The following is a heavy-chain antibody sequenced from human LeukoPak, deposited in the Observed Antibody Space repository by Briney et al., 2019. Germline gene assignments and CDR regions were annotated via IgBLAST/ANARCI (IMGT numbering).Heavy chain of an antibody. Sequence: GRSLRLSCAASGFTFSSYAIHWVRQAPGKGLEWVAVISYDGSNKYYADSVKGRFTISRDNAKNSLYLQMNSLRAEDTAVYYCARLKWNTGDYWGQGTLVTVSS. J-gene: IGHJ4*02. CDR1: GFTFSSYA. CDR2: ISYDGSNK. D-gene: IGHD1-1*01. V-gene: IGHV3-30-3*01. CDR3: ARLKWNTGDY.